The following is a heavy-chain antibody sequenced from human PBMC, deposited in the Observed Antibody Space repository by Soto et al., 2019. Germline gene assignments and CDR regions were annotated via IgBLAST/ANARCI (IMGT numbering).Heavy chain of an antibody. Sequence: QVQLVQSGAEVKKPGASVKVSCKASGYTFTSYAMHWVRQAPGQRLEWMGWINAGNGNTKYSQKFQGRVTITRDTSSSTAYMELSSLRSEDTAVYYCARAPQGFDYYYYMHVWGKGTTVTVSS. CDR1: GYTFTSYA. CDR3: ARAPQGFDYYYYMHV. J-gene: IGHJ6*03. V-gene: IGHV1-3*01. CDR2: INAGNGNT.